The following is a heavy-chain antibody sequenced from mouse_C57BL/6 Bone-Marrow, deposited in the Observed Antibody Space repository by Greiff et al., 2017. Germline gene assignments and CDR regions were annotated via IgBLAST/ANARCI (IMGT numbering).Heavy chain of an antibody. V-gene: IGHV14-4*01. D-gene: IGHD1-1*01. J-gene: IGHJ2*01. CDR2: IDPENGDT. Sequence: EVQLQQSGAELVRPGASVKLSSTASCFNIKDAYMHWVKQRPEQGLEWIGWIDPENGDTEYASKFQGKATITADTSSNTAYLQLSSLTSEDTAVYYCTTFITTVVADYWGQGNTLTVSS. CDR3: TTFITTVVADY. CDR1: CFNIKDAY.